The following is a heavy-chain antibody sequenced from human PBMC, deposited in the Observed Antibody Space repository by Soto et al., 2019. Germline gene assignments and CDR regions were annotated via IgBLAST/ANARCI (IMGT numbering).Heavy chain of an antibody. CDR1: GGSVSSGSYY. CDR3: ARDQLYYNDISGRPLNAFDV. D-gene: IGHD3-22*01. V-gene: IGHV4-61*01. J-gene: IGHJ3*01. CDR2: IYYSGST. Sequence: SETLSLTCTVSGGSVSSGSYYWSWIRQPPGKGLEWIGDIYYSGSTNYNPSLKSRVTISVDTSKNQFSLKLTSVTAADTAVYYCARDQLYYNDISGRPLNAFDVWGQGTMVTVSS.